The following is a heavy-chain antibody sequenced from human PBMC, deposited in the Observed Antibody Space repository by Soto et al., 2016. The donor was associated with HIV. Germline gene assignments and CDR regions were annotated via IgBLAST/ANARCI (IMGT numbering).Heavy chain of an antibody. CDR1: GYTFGAYY. CDR2: INPNSGGT. J-gene: IGHJ3*02. V-gene: IGHV1-2*02. CDR3: ARVRSGILSGSTGDAFDI. D-gene: IGHD2-15*01. Sequence: QVQLVQSGAELKKPGASVKVSCKVYGYTFGAYYIHWVRQAPGQGLEWMGWINPNSGGTNYAQKFQGRVTMTRDTSISTAYMELSRLRSDDTAVYYCARVRSGILSGSTGDAFDIWGQGTMITVSS.